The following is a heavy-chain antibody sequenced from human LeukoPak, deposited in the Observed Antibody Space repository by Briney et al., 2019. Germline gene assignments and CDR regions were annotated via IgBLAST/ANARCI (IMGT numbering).Heavy chain of an antibody. CDR3: ARIYVSSGYYNNWFDP. V-gene: IGHV4-61*10. J-gene: IGHJ5*02. CDR2: IYYSGST. D-gene: IGHD3-22*01. CDR1: GGSISSGSYY. Sequence: SETLSLTCTASGGSISSGSYYWSWLRQPAGKGLEWIGYIYYSGSTNYNPSLKSRITISVDTSKNQFSLKLSSVTAAATAVHYWARIYVSSGYYNNWFDPWGQGTLVTVSA.